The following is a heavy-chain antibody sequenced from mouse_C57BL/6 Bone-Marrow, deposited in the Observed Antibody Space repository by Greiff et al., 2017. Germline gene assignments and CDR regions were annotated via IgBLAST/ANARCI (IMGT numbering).Heavy chain of an antibody. J-gene: IGHJ1*03. V-gene: IGHV1-50*01. CDR3: ARVGYYGSSNWYFDV. Sequence: VQLQQPGAELVKPGASVKLSCKASGYTFTSYWMQWVKQRPGQGLEWIGEIDPSDSYTNYNQKFKGKATLTVDTSSSTAYMQLSSLTSEDSAVYYCARVGYYGSSNWYFDVWGTGTTVTVSS. CDR2: IDPSDSYT. CDR1: GYTFTSYW. D-gene: IGHD1-1*01.